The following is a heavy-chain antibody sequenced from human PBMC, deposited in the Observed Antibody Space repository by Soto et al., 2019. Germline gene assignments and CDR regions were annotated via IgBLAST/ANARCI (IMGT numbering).Heavy chain of an antibody. CDR3: ARVKSYDILTGYSTWFDP. CDR1: GYTFTSYD. Sequence: ASVKVSCKASGYTFTSYDINWVRQATGQGVEWMGWMNPNSGNTGYAQNFQGRVTMTRNTSISTAYMELSSLRSEDTAVYYCARVKSYDILTGYSTWFDPWGQGTLVTVSS. J-gene: IGHJ5*02. CDR2: MNPNSGNT. V-gene: IGHV1-8*01. D-gene: IGHD3-9*01.